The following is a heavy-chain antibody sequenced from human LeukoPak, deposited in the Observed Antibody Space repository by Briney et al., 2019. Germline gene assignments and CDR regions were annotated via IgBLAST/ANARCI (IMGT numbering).Heavy chain of an antibody. Sequence: KPSETLSLTCTVSGGSISSYYWSWIRQPPGKGLEWIGYIYYSGSTNYNPSLKSRVTISVDTSKNQFSLKLSSVTAADTAVYYCARCHGGYDILTGYYEYYFDYWGQGTLVTVSS. V-gene: IGHV4-59*01. CDR1: GGSISSYY. CDR3: ARCHGGYDILTGYYEYYFDY. D-gene: IGHD3-9*01. J-gene: IGHJ4*02. CDR2: IYYSGST.